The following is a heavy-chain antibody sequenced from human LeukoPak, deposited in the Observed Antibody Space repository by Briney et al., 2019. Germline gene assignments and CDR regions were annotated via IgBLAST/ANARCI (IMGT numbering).Heavy chain of an antibody. CDR3: ARDPEVPAAAIRGFDY. J-gene: IGHJ4*02. V-gene: IGHV3-21*01. CDR2: ISSSSSYI. D-gene: IGHD2-2*01. Sequence: GGSLRLSCAASGFTFSSYSVNWVRRAPGKGLEWVSSISSSSSYIYYADSVKGRFTISRDNAKNSLYLQMNSLKAEDTAVYYCARDPEVPAAAIRGFDYWGQGTLVTVSS. CDR1: GFTFSSYS.